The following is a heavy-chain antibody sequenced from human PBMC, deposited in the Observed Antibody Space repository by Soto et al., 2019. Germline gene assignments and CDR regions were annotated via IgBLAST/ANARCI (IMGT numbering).Heavy chain of an antibody. V-gene: IGHV4-61*01. J-gene: IGHJ6*02. D-gene: IGHD3-10*01. CDR2: IYYSGST. CDR3: ARDRYYGSGSYHYYYGMDV. Sequence: SETLSLTCTVSGGSVSSGSYYWSWIRQPPGKGLEWIGYIYYSGSTNYNPSLKSRVTISVDTSKNQISLKLTSVTAADTALYYCARDRYYGSGSYHYYYGMDVWGQGTTVTVSS. CDR1: GGSVSSGSYY.